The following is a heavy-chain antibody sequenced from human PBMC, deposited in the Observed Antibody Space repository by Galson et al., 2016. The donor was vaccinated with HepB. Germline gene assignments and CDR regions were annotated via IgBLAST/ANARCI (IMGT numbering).Heavy chain of an antibody. CDR1: GFRFSSYA. V-gene: IGHV3-30*18. Sequence: SLRLSCAASGFRFSSYAMHWVRQAPGKGLEWVAVISYDGSNKYYTDSVKGRFTISRDNFKNKLYLQMNSLSAEDRAVYYCAKDGLYYGSGSYGSVDHWGRGTLVTVSS. CDR3: AKDGLYYGSGSYGSVDH. J-gene: IGHJ4*02. D-gene: IGHD3-10*01. CDR2: ISYDGSNK.